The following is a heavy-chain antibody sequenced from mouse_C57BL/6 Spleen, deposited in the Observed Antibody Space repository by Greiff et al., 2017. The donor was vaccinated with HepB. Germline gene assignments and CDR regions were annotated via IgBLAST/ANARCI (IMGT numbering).Heavy chain of an antibody. Sequence: QVQLQQPGAELVKPGASVKLSCKASGYTFTSYWMHWVKQRPGQGLEWIGMIHPNSGSTNYNEKFKSKATLTVDKSSSTAYMQLSSLTSEDSAVYYCARAYLLRGYFGVWGTGTTVTVSS. D-gene: IGHD1-1*01. V-gene: IGHV1-64*01. CDR3: ARAYLLRGYFGV. J-gene: IGHJ1*03. CDR1: GYTFTSYW. CDR2: IHPNSGST.